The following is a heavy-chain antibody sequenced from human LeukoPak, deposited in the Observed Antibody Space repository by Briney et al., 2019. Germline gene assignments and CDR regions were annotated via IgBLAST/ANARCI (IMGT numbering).Heavy chain of an antibody. CDR1: GGTLSSDT. CDR2: IIPIFGIA. D-gene: IGHD2-2*01. V-gene: IGHV1-69*02. CDR3: ASEYQLLNYYYYGMDV. J-gene: IGHJ6*02. Sequence: KVAGKASGGTLSSDTISWVRQAPGQGLEWMGRIIPIFGIANYAQKFQGRVTITADKSTSTAYMDLSSLRSEDTAVYYCASEYQLLNYYYYGMDVWGQGTTVTVSS.